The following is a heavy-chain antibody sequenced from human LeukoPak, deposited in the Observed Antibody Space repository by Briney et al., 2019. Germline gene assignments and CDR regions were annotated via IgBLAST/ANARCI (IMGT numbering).Heavy chain of an antibody. D-gene: IGHD6-13*01. V-gene: IGHV1-69*06. Sequence: SVKVSCKASGGTFSSYAISWVRQAPGQGLEWMGGIIPIFGTANYAQKFQGRVAITAGKSTSTAYMELSSLRSEDTAVYYCARVVGLTGYSSSWYSGYYYYMDVWGKGTTVTVSS. CDR2: IIPIFGTA. CDR3: ARVVGLTGYSSSWYSGYYYYMDV. CDR1: GGTFSSYA. J-gene: IGHJ6*03.